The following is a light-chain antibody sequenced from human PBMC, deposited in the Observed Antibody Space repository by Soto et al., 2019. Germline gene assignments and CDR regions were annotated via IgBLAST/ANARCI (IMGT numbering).Light chain of an antibody. CDR1: SSNIGSNF. Sequence: QSVLMQPPSVSAAPGQTVTISCSGSSSNIGSNFGSWYQQLPGTAPKLLIYDNDKRPSGIPDRFSGSKSGTSATLGITGLQTGDEADYYCGTWDSSLSAVVFGGGTKLTVL. J-gene: IGLJ2*01. CDR3: GTWDSSLSAVV. CDR2: DND. V-gene: IGLV1-51*01.